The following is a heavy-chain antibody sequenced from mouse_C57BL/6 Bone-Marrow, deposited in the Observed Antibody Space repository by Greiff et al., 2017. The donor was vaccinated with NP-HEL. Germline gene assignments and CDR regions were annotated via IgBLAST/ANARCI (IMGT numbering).Heavy chain of an antibody. CDR3: ARHEVDWDYAMDY. D-gene: IGHD1-3*01. CDR1: GYAFSSSW. Sequence: QVQLQQSGPELVKPGASVKISCKASGYAFSSSWMNWVKQRPGKGLEWIGRIYPGSGSIKYNEKFKDKATLTADKSSSTVYMELSRLTSEDSAVYFCARHEVDWDYAMDYWGQGTSVTVSS. CDR2: IYPGSGSI. V-gene: IGHV1-82*01. J-gene: IGHJ4*01.